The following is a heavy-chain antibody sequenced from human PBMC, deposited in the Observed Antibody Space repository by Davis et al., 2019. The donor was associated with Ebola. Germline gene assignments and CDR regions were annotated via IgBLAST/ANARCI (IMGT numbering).Heavy chain of an antibody. D-gene: IGHD4-17*01. Sequence: GESLKISCAASGFTFTSYSMTWVRQAPGKGLEWVSGISGSGSTYYADSVKGRFTFSRDNSKNTLYLQMNSLRAEDMAVYYCAKGSLYGSRSITAGMDVWGQGTTVTVSS. CDR3: AKGSLYGSRSITAGMDV. CDR1: GFTFTSYS. J-gene: IGHJ6*02. CDR2: ISGSGST. V-gene: IGHV3-23*01.